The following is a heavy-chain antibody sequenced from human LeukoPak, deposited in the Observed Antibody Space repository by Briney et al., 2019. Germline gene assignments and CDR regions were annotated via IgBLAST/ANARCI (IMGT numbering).Heavy chain of an antibody. Sequence: GGSLRLSCATSGFSFSSYAMSWVRQAPGKGLEWVSTSSGNGGSTYYGDSVKGRFTISRDNVKNTLHLQMSSLRAEDTAIYYCARDSNWNNGGFDYWGQGTLVTVSA. D-gene: IGHD1/OR15-1a*01. CDR1: GFSFSSYA. CDR3: ARDSNWNNGGFDY. CDR2: SSGNGGST. J-gene: IGHJ4*02. V-gene: IGHV3-23*01.